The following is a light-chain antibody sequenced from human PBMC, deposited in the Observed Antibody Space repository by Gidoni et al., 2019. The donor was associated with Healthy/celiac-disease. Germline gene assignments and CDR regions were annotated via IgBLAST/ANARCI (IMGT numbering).Light chain of an antibody. CDR3: QQRRNWPYT. CDR2: DAS. Sequence: DIVLTQSPSTLSLSPGERSTLSRSASQSVRSYLSWYQQKPRQDPRHLIYDASNRATCIPARFSGSESSGTDFTLTISSLEAEDFAVYYCQQRRNWPYTFGQGTKLEIK. J-gene: IGKJ2*01. CDR1: QSVRSY. V-gene: IGKV3-11*01.